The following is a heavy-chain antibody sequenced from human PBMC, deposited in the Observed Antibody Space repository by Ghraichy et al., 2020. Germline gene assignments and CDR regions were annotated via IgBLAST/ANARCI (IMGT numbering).Heavy chain of an antibody. CDR2: ISSNGGST. CDR3: ARVERGYWGFSYFDY. V-gene: IGHV3-64*01. D-gene: IGHD7-27*01. CDR1: GFTFSSYA. Sequence: LTCAASGFTFSSYAMHWVRQAPGKGLEYVSAISSNGGSTYYANSVKGRFTISRDNSKNTLYLQMGSLRAEDMAVYYCARVERGYWGFSYFDYWGQGTLVTVSS. J-gene: IGHJ4*02.